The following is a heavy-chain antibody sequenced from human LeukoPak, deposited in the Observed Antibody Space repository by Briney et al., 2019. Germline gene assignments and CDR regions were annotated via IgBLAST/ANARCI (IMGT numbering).Heavy chain of an antibody. CDR3: SRGPPITAALTYYPYHTDL. V-gene: IGHV4-34*01. CDR1: GGSFTGYY. J-gene: IGHJ6*03. D-gene: IGHD1-14*01. CDR2: VNHNGNT. Sequence: SETLSLTCAVSGGSFTGYYWSWIRQPPGKGLEWIGEVNHNGNTNYSPSLKSRVTISIDTSKMQFSLKLRSVTAADTAVYYCSRGPPITAALTYYPYHTDLWGEGTTVTASS.